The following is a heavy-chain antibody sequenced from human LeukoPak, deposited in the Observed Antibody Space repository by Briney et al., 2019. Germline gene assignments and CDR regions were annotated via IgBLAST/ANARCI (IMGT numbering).Heavy chain of an antibody. CDR3: ASGGGFGELQVDY. Sequence: SVKVSCKASEGTFSSYAISWVRQAPGQGLEWMGGIIPIFGTANYAQKFQGRVTITADESTSTAYVELSSLRSEDTAVYYCASGGGFGELQVDYWGQGTLVTVSS. V-gene: IGHV1-69*13. CDR2: IIPIFGTA. J-gene: IGHJ4*02. D-gene: IGHD3-10*01. CDR1: EGTFSSYA.